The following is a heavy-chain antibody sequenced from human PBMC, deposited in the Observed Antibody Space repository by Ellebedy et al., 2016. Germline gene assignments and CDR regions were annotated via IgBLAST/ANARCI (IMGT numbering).Heavy chain of an antibody. D-gene: IGHD1-26*01. Sequence: GGSLRLSCTTSGFTFDDSAMSWFRQAPGKGLEWVAFIRSKVYGGTTEYAASVKGRFTISRDDSKSIAYLQMNSLETEDTAVYYCTRFVGFDYWGQGTLVTVSS. CDR1: GFTFDDSA. CDR2: IRSKVYGGTT. V-gene: IGHV3-49*03. CDR3: TRFVGFDY. J-gene: IGHJ4*02.